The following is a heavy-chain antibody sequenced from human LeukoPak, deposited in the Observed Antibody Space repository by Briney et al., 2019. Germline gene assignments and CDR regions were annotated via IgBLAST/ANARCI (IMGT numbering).Heavy chain of an antibody. CDR1: GFIFSSYG. D-gene: IGHD4-17*01. Sequence: GGSLRLSCSASGFIFSSYGMTWVRQAPGKGLEWVSVISGSGSGGSTYYADSVKGRFTISRDNSKNTLYLQMNSLRVEDTAVYYCAKATSVTTLFDYWGQGTLVTVSS. CDR2: ISGSGSGGST. CDR3: AKATSVTTLFDY. J-gene: IGHJ4*02. V-gene: IGHV3-23*01.